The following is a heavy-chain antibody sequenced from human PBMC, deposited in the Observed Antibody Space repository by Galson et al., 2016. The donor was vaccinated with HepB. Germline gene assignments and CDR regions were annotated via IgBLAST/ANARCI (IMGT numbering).Heavy chain of an antibody. J-gene: IGHJ4*02. CDR2: ISAYDGDT. CDR1: GFTFDTYG. V-gene: IGHV1-18*01. D-gene: IGHD5-24*01. CDR3: ARVMERWLQIYGADY. Sequence: SVKVSCKASGFTFDTYGITWVRQAPGQGLEWMGWISAYDGDTKYAEKFRGRVSMTTDTSTTTAYMELRSLRSDDTAIYYCARVMERWLQIYGADYWGQGTLVTVSS.